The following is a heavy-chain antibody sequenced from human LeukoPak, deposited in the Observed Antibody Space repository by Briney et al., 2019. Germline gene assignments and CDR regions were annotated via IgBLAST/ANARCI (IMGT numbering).Heavy chain of an antibody. V-gene: IGHV4-59*01. J-gene: IGHJ4*02. CDR2: IYYSGST. CDR3: ARDSTNQLRFLEWYDRGPIDY. CDR1: GVSISSYY. D-gene: IGHD3-3*01. Sequence: PSETLSLTCTVSGVSISSYYWSWIRQPPGKGLELIGYIYYSGSTNHNPSLKSRATISVDTSKNQFSLKLSSVTASDTAVYYCARDSTNQLRFLEWYDRGPIDYWGQGTLVTVSS.